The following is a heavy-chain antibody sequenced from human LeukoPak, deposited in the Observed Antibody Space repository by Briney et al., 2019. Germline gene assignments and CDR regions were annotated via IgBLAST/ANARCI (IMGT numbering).Heavy chain of an antibody. J-gene: IGHJ5*02. CDR3: ARDRELAALDP. CDR2: LYHSGTI. D-gene: IGHD1-26*01. Sequence: SETLSLTCTVSGGSISSHYWNWIRQPPGKGLEWIGGLYHSGTIYYNPSLKSRVTISADKSKNHFSLKLTSVTAADTAVYYCARDRELAALDPWGQGTLVIVSS. V-gene: IGHV4-59*11. CDR1: GGSISSHY.